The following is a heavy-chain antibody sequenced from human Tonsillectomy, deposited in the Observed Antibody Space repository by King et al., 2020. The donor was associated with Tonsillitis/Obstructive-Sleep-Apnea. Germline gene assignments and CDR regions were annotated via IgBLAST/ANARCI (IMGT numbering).Heavy chain of an antibody. J-gene: IGHJ5*02. CDR2: INHSGST. Sequence: VQLQQWGAGLLKPSETLSLTCAVYGGSFSGYYWSWIRQPPGKGLEWIGEINHSGSTNYNPSLKSRVTISVDTSKNQFSLKLSSVTAADTVVYYCATDPGIAAAGNQPNWFDPWGQGTLVTVSS. V-gene: IGHV4-34*01. CDR3: ATDPGIAAAGNQPNWFDP. CDR1: GGSFSGYY. D-gene: IGHD6-13*01.